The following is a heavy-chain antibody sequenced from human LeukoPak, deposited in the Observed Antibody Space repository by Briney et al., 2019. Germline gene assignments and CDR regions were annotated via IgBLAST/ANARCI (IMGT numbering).Heavy chain of an antibody. V-gene: IGHV3-30*04. CDR3: AKCGRWLQLPLDY. CDR2: ISYDGSNK. D-gene: IGHD5-24*01. J-gene: IGHJ4*02. Sequence: PGGSLRLSCAASGFTFSSYAMHWVRQAPGKGLEWVAVISYDGSNKYYADSVKGRFTISRDNSKNTLYLQMNSLRGEDTAVYYCAKCGRWLQLPLDYWGQGTLVTVSS. CDR1: GFTFSSYA.